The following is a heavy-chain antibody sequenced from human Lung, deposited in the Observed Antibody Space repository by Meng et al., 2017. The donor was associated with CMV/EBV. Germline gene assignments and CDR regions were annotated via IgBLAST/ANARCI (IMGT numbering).Heavy chain of an antibody. D-gene: IGHD5-18*01. CDR3: ARDQEGTRIPSPIHYGLDG. J-gene: IGHJ6*02. CDR2: INPDSDYI. Sequence: GEXXKISCAASGFTFKTFTMSWVRQAPGRGLEWVSSINPDSDYIQSADSLKGRFTISRDNAKNSLYLRMSGLRVEDTAVYYCARDQEGTRIPSPIHYGLDGXGQGXTVTASS. CDR1: GFTFKTFT. V-gene: IGHV3-21*06.